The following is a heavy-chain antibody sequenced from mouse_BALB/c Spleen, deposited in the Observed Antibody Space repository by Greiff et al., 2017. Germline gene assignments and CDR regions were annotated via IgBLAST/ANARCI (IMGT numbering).Heavy chain of an antibody. D-gene: IGHD2-10*02. V-gene: IGHV5-9*03. J-gene: IGHJ3*01. CDR2: ISSGGGNT. CDR1: GFTFSSYT. Sequence: EVKLMESGGGLVKPGGSLKLSCAASGFTFSSYTMSWVRQTPEKRLEWVATISSGGGNTYYPDSVKGRFTISRDNAKNNLYLQMSSLRSEDTALCYCARQYGNYVSWFAYWGQGTLVTVSA. CDR3: ARQYGNYVSWFAY.